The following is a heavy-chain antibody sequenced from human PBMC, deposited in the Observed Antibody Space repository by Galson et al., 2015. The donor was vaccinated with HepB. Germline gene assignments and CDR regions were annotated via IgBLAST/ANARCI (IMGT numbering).Heavy chain of an antibody. CDR2: IIPIFGTA. Sequence: SVKVSCKASGGTFSSYAISWVRQAPGQGLEWMGGIIPIFGTANYAQKFQGRVTITEDESTSTAYMELSSLRSEDTAVYYCAIPSGYCSSTSCYGEDDYWAREPWSPSPQ. CDR3: AIPSGYCSSTSCYGEDDY. D-gene: IGHD2-2*01. J-gene: IGHJ4*02. V-gene: IGHV1-69*13. CDR1: GGTFSSYA.